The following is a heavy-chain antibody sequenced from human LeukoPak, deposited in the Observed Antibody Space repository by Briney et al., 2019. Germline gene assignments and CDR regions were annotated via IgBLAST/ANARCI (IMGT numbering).Heavy chain of an antibody. CDR2: TVSRGTT. D-gene: IGHD3-22*01. J-gene: IGHJ4*02. CDR3: AIRGYYYDSSGYSRAFDY. V-gene: IGHV3-23*01. Sequence: GGSLRLSCVASGFTFTSDAMNWVRQAPGKGLEWGSSTVSRGTTQYADSVKGRFTVSRDTSKNTLYLQMNSLRAEDTAVYYCAIRGYYYDSSGYSRAFDYWGQGTLVTVSS. CDR1: GFTFTSDA.